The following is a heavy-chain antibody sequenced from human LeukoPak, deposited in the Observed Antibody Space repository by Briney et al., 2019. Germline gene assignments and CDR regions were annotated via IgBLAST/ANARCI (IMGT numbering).Heavy chain of an antibody. D-gene: IGHD3-10*01. V-gene: IGHV4-59*01. CDR3: ARVQERRNYGSGSYYSHAHFDP. Sequence: SETLSLTCTVSGGSISSYYWSWIRQPPGKGLEWIGYIYYSGSTNYNPSLKSRVTISVDTSKNQFSLKLSSVTAADTAVYYCARVQERRNYGSGSYYSHAHFDPWGQGTLVTVSS. CDR2: IYYSGST. CDR1: GGSISSYY. J-gene: IGHJ5*02.